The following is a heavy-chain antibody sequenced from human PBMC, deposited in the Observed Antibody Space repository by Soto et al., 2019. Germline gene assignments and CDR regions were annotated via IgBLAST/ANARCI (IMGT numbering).Heavy chain of an antibody. CDR2: INPNSGGT. V-gene: IGHV1-2*04. CDR3: ARAHDYGDTAIGMDV. J-gene: IGHJ6*02. CDR1: GYTFTGYY. D-gene: IGHD4-17*01. Sequence: GASVKVSCKASGYTFTGYYMHWVRQAPGQGLEWMGWINPNSGGTNYAQKFQGWVTMTRDTSISTAYMELSRLRSDDTAVYYCARAHDYGDTAIGMDVWGQGTTVNVS.